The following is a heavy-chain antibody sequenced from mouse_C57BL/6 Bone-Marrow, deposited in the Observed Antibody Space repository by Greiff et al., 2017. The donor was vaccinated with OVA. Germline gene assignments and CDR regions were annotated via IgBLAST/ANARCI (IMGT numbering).Heavy chain of an antibody. CDR3: ASNRAWFAY. CDR1: GFTFSSYT. J-gene: IGHJ3*01. V-gene: IGHV5-9*01. Sequence: EVQLVESGGGLVKPGGSLKLSCAASGFTFSSYTMSWVRQTPEKRLEWVATISGGGGNTYYPDSVKGRFTISRDNAKNTLYLQMSSLRSEDTALYYCASNRAWFAYWGQGTLVTVSA. CDR2: ISGGGGNT.